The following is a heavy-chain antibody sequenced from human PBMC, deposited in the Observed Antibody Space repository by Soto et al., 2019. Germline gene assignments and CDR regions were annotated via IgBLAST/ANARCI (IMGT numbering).Heavy chain of an antibody. CDR1: GGSISSGGYS. D-gene: IGHD1-26*01. CDR3: ARHSGHIFFDY. J-gene: IGHJ4*02. Sequence: SETLSLTCVVSGGSISSGGYSWSWIRLPPGKGLEWIGYIYHSGSTYYNPSLKSRVTISVDRSKNQFSRKLSSVTAADTAVYYCARHSGHIFFDYWGQGTLVTVSS. V-gene: IGHV4-30-2*01. CDR2: IYHSGST.